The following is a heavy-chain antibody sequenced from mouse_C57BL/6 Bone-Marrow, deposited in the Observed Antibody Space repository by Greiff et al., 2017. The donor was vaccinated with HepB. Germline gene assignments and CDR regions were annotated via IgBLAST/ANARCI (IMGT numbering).Heavy chain of an antibody. V-gene: IGHV1-50*01. CDR3: ARVDLWLRRRQYYFDY. J-gene: IGHJ2*01. Sequence: QVQLQQPGAELVKPGASVKLSCKASGYTFTSYWMQWVKQRPGQGLEWIGEIDPSDSYTNYNQKFKGKATLTVDTSSSTAYMQLSSLTSEDSAVYDCARVDLWLRRRQYYFDYWGQGTTLTVSS. D-gene: IGHD2-2*01. CDR2: IDPSDSYT. CDR1: GYTFTSYW.